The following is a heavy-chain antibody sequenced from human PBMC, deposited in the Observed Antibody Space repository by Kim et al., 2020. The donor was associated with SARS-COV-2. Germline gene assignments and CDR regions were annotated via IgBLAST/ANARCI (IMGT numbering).Heavy chain of an antibody. J-gene: IGHJ6*02. D-gene: IGHD4-4*01. Sequence: GGSLRLSCEASGFTFSSYDIHWVRQAPGKGLEWVAILSSDGSKRYSVDSVKGRFTISRDNSKNTVFMHMSSLRPEDTAVYYCAKDLHPIDFHGMDVWGQGTTVTVSS. CDR1: GFTFSSYD. CDR3: AKDLHPIDFHGMDV. V-gene: IGHV3-30*18. CDR2: LSSDGSKR.